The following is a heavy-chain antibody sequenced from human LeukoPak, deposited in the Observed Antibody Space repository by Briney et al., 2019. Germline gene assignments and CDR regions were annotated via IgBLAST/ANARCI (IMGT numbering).Heavy chain of an antibody. CDR2: MYSGGST. CDR1: GFTVSTNF. Sequence: GGSLRLSCAASGFTVSTNFMNWVRQAPGKGLEWVSIMYSGGSTYYADSVKGRFTISRDDSKNTVRLQTNSLRADDTAMYYCARGYCTGTNCLVDYWGQGTLVTVSS. CDR3: ARGYCTGTNCLVDY. D-gene: IGHD2-8*02. V-gene: IGHV3-53*01. J-gene: IGHJ4*02.